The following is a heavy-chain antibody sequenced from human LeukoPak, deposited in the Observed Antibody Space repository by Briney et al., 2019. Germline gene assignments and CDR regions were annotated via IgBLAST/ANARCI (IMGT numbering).Heavy chain of an antibody. CDR2: INPNSGGT. V-gene: IGHV1-2*02. J-gene: IGHJ4*02. CDR3: ASSLPYYYDSSGSPGSFGY. D-gene: IGHD3-22*01. Sequence: XGLEWXGXINPNSGGTNYAQKFQGRVTMTRDTSISTAYMELSRLRSDDTAVYYCASSLPYYYDSSGSPGSFGYWGQGTLVTVSS.